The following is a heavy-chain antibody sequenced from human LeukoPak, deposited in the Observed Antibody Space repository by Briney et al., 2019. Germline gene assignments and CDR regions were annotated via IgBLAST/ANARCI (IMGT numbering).Heavy chain of an antibody. CDR3: ARDYMVRGVHDAFDI. V-gene: IGHV1-18*01. D-gene: IGHD3-10*01. J-gene: IGHJ3*02. CDR2: ISAYNGNT. CDR1: GYTFTSYG. Sequence: ASVKVSCKASGYTFTSYGISWVRQAPGQGLEWMGWISAYNGNTNYAQKLQGRVTMTTDTSTSTAYMELRSLRSHDTAVYYCARDYMVRGVHDAFDIWGQGTMVTVSS.